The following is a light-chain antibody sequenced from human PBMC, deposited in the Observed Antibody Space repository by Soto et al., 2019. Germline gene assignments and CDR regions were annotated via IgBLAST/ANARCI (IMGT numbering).Light chain of an antibody. CDR3: TSYASSSTLEV. V-gene: IGLV2-14*01. J-gene: IGLJ2*01. CDR2: EVS. Sequence: QSALTQPASVSGSPGQSITISCTGTSSDVGGYNYVSWYQHHPGKAPKLIIYEVSYRPSGVSNRFSGSKSGNTASLTISGLQAEDEADYYRTSYASSSTLEVFGGGTKLTVL. CDR1: SSDVGGYNY.